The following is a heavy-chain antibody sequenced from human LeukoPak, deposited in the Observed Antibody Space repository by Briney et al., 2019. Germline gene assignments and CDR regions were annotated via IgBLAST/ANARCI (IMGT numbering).Heavy chain of an antibody. J-gene: IGHJ5*02. CDR2: IYSSGNT. V-gene: IGHV4-39*01. CDR1: GASISSSNYY. D-gene: IGHD3-9*01. CDR3: ARTYYDIFIGYSSLWFDP. Sequence: PSETLSLTCAVSGASISSSNYYWGWVRQSPGKGLEWIGNIYSSGNTYYNASLKSRVTMYIDTSKNQFSLNLSSVTAADTAVYYCARTYYDIFIGYSSLWFDPWGQGTLVTVSS.